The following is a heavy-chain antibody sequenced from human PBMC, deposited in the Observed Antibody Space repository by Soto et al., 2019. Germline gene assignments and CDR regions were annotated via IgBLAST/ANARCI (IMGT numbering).Heavy chain of an antibody. CDR2: IIPIFGTA. CDR3: ARDSTVGATTWIDY. J-gene: IGHJ4*02. Sequence: SVKVSCKASGDTFSSYAISWVRQAAGQGLEWMGGIIPIFGTANYAQKFQGRVTITADESTSTAYMELSSLRSEDTAVYYCARDSTVGATTWIDYWGQGTLVTVSS. CDR1: GDTFSSYA. V-gene: IGHV1-69*13. D-gene: IGHD1-26*01.